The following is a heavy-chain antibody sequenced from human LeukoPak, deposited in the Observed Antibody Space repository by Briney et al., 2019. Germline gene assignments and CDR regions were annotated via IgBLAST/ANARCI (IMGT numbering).Heavy chain of an antibody. CDR2: IRYSGSS. Sequence: PSETLSLTCTVSGGSFSFYYWGWIRQPPGKGLEWIGDIRYSGSSNYNPSLKSRVTMSVDTSKNLFSLRLRSVTAADTAVYYCAGSEYCSGGTCYRGLVDYWGQGTLVTVSS. CDR1: GGSFSFYY. CDR3: AGSEYCSGGTCYRGLVDY. V-gene: IGHV4-59*08. J-gene: IGHJ4*02. D-gene: IGHD2-15*01.